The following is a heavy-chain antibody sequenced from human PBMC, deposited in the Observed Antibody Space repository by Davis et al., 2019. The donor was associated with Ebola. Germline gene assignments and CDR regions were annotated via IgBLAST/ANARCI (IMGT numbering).Heavy chain of an antibody. Sequence: PGGSLRLSCAASGFTFSSYWMAWVRQAPGKGPEWVANTSPDERQKLYVDSVKGRFTISRDNPRNSLYLQMNSLRAEDTAVYFCARDAPLTYGTGWDLPDKWGQGTLVIVSS. J-gene: IGHJ4*02. V-gene: IGHV3-7*01. CDR2: TSPDERQK. D-gene: IGHD6-19*01. CDR3: ARDAPLTYGTGWDLPDK. CDR1: GFTFSSYW.